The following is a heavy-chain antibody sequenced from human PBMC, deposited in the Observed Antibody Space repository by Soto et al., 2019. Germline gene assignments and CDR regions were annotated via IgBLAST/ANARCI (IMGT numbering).Heavy chain of an antibody. CDR3: ARELGTYAPHYYYYGMDV. J-gene: IGHJ6*02. Sequence: ASVKVSCKASGYTFTSYAMHWLRQAPGQRLEWMGWINAGNGNTKYSQKFQGRVTITRDTSASTAYMELSSLRSEDTAVYYCARELGTYAPHYYYYGMDVWGQGTTVTVSS. CDR2: INAGNGNT. D-gene: IGHD1-7*01. CDR1: GYTFTSYA. V-gene: IGHV1-3*01.